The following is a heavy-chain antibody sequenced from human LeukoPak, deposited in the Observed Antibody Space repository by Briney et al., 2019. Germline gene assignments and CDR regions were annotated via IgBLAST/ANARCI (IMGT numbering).Heavy chain of an antibody. V-gene: IGHV1-69*05. CDR2: IIPAFGTA. CDR1: GGTFSSYS. Sequence: ASVKVSCKGSGGTFSSYSISWVRQAPGQGLEWMGGIIPAFGTAHYAQKFQGRVPFTTDESTTTAYMELRSLRSEDTAVYYCASEGNYDSSGYSRYNYYYMDVWGKGTAVTVSS. J-gene: IGHJ6*03. D-gene: IGHD3-22*01. CDR3: ASEGNYDSSGYSRYNYYYMDV.